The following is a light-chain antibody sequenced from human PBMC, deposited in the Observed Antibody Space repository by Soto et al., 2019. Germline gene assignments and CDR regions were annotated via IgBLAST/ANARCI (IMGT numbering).Light chain of an antibody. Sequence: EIVLTQSPGTLSLSPGERATLSCRASQSVSSSYLAWYQQKPGQAPRLLIYGASSRATGIADRFSGRCSGTDFIPTISRLEPEFVAVYYCQQYAYSWTFGQGTKVDIK. CDR1: QSVSSSY. J-gene: IGKJ1*01. CDR2: GAS. CDR3: QQYAYSWT. V-gene: IGKV3-20*01.